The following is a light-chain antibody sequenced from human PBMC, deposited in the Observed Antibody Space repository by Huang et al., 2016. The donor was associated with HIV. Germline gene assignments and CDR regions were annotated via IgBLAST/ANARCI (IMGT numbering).Light chain of an antibody. V-gene: IGKV3-15*01. CDR3: QLYNNWPKVFT. CDR1: QSVSSN. CDR2: GAA. Sequence: EIVMTQSPATLSVSPGERATLSCRASQSVSSNLAWYQQNPGQAPRLLIYGAATRATGIPARVSGSGSGTEFTLTISSLQSEDFAVYYCQLYNNWPKVFTFGPGTKVDIK. J-gene: IGKJ3*01.